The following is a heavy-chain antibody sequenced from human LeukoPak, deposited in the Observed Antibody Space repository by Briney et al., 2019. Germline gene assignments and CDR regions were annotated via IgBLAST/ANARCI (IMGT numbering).Heavy chain of an antibody. CDR3: AKDGTHTNSYYDY. CDR1: GFTFSSYG. D-gene: IGHD2-2*01. J-gene: IGHJ4*02. CDR2: ITGSGGST. V-gene: IGHV3-23*01. Sequence: GGSLRLSCAASGFTFSSYGMSWVRQAPGKGLDWVSGITGSGGSTYYADSVKSRFTISRDNSKNTLYLQMNNLRAEDTAVYYCAKDGTHTNSYYDYWGQGTLVTVSS.